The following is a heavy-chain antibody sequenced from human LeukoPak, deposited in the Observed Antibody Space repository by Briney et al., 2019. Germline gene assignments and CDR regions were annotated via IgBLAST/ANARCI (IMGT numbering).Heavy chain of an antibody. CDR1: GFTFSDYY. J-gene: IGHJ4*02. Sequence: GGSLRLSCTASGFTFSDYYMNWIRQAPGKGLEWLSHISGHSDTIYYADSVKGRFSISRDNAKNSVFLQMNSLRPEDTAVYFCARDPPSAVILFDYWGLGTLVTVSS. CDR3: ARDPPSAVILFDY. CDR2: ISGHSDTI. V-gene: IGHV3-11*01. D-gene: IGHD2-2*01.